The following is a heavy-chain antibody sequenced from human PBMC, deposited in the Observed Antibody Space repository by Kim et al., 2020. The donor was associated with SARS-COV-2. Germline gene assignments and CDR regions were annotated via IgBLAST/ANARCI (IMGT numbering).Heavy chain of an antibody. D-gene: IGHD3-22*01. CDR3: ARVGNYYDSSGYRRNTNWFDP. CDR2: INPNSGGT. CDR1: GYTFTGYY. J-gene: IGHJ5*02. Sequence: ASVKVSCKASGYTFTGYYMHWVRQAPGQGLEWMGRINPNSGGTNYAQKFQGRVTMTRDTSISTAYMELSRLRSDDTAVYYCARVGNYYDSSGYRRNTNWFDPWGQGTLVTVSS. V-gene: IGHV1-2*06.